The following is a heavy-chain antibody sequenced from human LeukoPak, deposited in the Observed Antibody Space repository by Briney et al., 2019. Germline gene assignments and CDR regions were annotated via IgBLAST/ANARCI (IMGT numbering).Heavy chain of an antibody. J-gene: IGHJ4*02. V-gene: IGHV3-21*01. CDR1: GFTFSNYA. D-gene: IGHD3-22*01. CDR2: ISSSSSYI. CDR3: AREAYYYDSSGYYSRKPNFDY. Sequence: PGGSLKLSCAASGFTFSNYAMTWVRQAPGKGLEWVSSISSSSSYIYYADSVKGRFTISRDNAKNSLYLQMNSLRAEDTAVYYCAREAYYYDSSGYYSRKPNFDYWGQGTLVTVSS.